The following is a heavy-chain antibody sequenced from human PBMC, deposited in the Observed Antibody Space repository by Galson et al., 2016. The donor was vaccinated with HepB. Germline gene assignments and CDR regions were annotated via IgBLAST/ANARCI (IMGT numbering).Heavy chain of an antibody. CDR1: GYTFTTYD. J-gene: IGHJ5*02. CDR2: VTPTSGDT. V-gene: IGHV1-8*01. D-gene: IGHD3-10*01. Sequence: SVKVSCKASGYTFTTYDINWVRQAPGQGLEWMGWVTPTSGDTNYEPKFQGRITMTRDTSTNTAYLELSGLKSEDTAIYFCARRMYFGVDAWGQGTLVTVSS. CDR3: ARRMYFGVDA.